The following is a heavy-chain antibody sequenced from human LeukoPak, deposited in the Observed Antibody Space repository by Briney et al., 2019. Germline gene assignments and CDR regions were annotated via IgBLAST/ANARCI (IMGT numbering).Heavy chain of an antibody. D-gene: IGHD6-13*01. V-gene: IGHV1-18*01. Sequence: GASVKVSCKASGYTFTSYGISWVRQAPGQGLEWMGWISAYNGNTNYAQKLQGRVTMTTDTSTSTAYMELRSLRSDDTAVYYCARVAAAGTKPNRAPIDYWGQGTLVTVSS. CDR3: ARVAAAGTKPNRAPIDY. CDR1: GYTFTSYG. CDR2: ISAYNGNT. J-gene: IGHJ4*02.